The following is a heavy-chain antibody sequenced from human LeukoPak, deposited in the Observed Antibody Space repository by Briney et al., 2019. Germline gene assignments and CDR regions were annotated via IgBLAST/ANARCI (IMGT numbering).Heavy chain of an antibody. J-gene: IGHJ4*02. D-gene: IGHD3-3*01. CDR3: AKLMGYYDFWSGYSFDY. CDR2: INHSGST. V-gene: IGHV4-34*01. Sequence: KPSETLSLTCAVYGGSFSGYYWSWIRQPPGKGLEWIGEINHSGSTNYNPSLKSRVTISVDTSKNQFSLKLSSVTAADTAVYYCAKLMGYYDFWSGYSFDYWGQGTLVTVSS. CDR1: GGSFSGYY.